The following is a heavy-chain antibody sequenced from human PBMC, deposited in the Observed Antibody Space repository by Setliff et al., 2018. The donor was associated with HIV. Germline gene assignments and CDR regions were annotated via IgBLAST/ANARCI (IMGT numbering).Heavy chain of an antibody. CDR2: IYHTGKT. Sequence: PSETLSLTCTVSGDPIFIGGYYWSWIRQHPGGGLEWIGYIYHTGKTYYNPSLQSRIIMSLDMSQNQFSLKLSSVTAADTAVYYCAKEGNSVDNWLDPWGPRTLVTVSS. CDR3: AKEGNSVDNWLDP. J-gene: IGHJ5*02. D-gene: IGHD1-26*01. V-gene: IGHV4-31*03. CDR1: GDPIFIGGYY.